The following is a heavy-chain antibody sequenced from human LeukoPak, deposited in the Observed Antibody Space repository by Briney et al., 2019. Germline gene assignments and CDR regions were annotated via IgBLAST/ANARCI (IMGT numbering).Heavy chain of an antibody. CDR1: GFPFSSYA. CDR2: ISGSGGST. CDR3: AKATAISYYYYMDV. J-gene: IGHJ6*03. Sequence: GGSLRLSCAASGFPFSSYAMMWVRQAPGKGVEWVSGISGSGGSTYYEDSVKGRFTISRDNSKNTLYLQMNSLRAEDTAVYYCAKATAISYYYYMDVWGKGTTVTVSS. D-gene: IGHD5-18*01. V-gene: IGHV3-23*01.